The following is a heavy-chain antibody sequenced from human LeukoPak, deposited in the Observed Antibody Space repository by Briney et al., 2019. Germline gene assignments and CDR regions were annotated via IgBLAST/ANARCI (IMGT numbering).Heavy chain of an antibody. CDR3: ARDGITMIVVVTGFDY. V-gene: IGHV4-39*07. CDR1: GGSISSSSYY. Sequence: SETLSLTCTVSGGSISSSSYYWGWIRQPPGKGLEWIGSIYYSGSTYYNPSLKSRVTISVDTSKNQFSLKLSSVTAADTAVYYCARDGITMIVVVTGFDYWGQGTLVTVSS. D-gene: IGHD3-22*01. J-gene: IGHJ4*02. CDR2: IYYSGST.